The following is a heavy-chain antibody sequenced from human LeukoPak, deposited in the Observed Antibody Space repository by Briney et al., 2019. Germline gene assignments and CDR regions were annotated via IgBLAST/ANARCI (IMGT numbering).Heavy chain of an antibody. D-gene: IGHD3-16*01. CDR1: GFTFSSYW. CDR3: ASSLGPDY. J-gene: IGHJ4*02. V-gene: IGHV3-74*01. CDR2: INPDGSST. Sequence: GGSLRLSCAASGFTFSSYWMHWVRQAPGKGLVWVSHINPDGSSTTYADSVKGRFTISRDNAKNTLYLQMNSLRAEDTAVYYCASSLGPDYWGPGTLVSVSS.